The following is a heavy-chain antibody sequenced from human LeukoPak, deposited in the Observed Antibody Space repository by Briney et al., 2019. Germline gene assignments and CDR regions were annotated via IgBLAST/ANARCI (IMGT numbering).Heavy chain of an antibody. CDR1: GFTFSSYA. CDR3: AKSGPLTGTVMRGFDS. J-gene: IGHJ4*02. Sequence: PGGSLRLSCAASGFTFSSYAMSWVRQAPGKGLEWVSAIRGSGGDTFYADSVKGRFTISRDNSKNTLYLQMSSLRAEDTAVYYCAKSGPLTGTVMRGFDSWGQGALVTVSS. D-gene: IGHD3-9*01. V-gene: IGHV3-23*01. CDR2: IRGSGGDT.